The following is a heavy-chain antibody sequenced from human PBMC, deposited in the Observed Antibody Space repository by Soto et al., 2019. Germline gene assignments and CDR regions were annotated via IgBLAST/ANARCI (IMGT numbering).Heavy chain of an antibody. CDR2: IWYDGINK. J-gene: IGHJ6*02. CDR1: GFTFSNNG. Sequence: QVQLVESGGGVVQPGRSLRLSCAASGFTFSNNGMHWVRQAPGKGLEWVAVIWYDGINKYYADSVKGRFIISRDNSQDTGYLQMNSPRAEDTAVYFRARDRGQMVEGLEGWGQGTTVTVSS. D-gene: IGHD2-15*01. V-gene: IGHV3-33*01. CDR3: ARDRGQMVEGLEG.